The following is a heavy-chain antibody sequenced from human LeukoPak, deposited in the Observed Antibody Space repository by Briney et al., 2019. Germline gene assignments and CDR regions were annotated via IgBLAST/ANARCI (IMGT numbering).Heavy chain of an antibody. CDR3: ARYSSYNYRVDY. V-gene: IGHV3-21*01. CDR2: ISSSGGYI. CDR1: GFTFSGYD. J-gene: IGHJ4*02. Sequence: GGSLRLSCAASGFTFSGYDMNWVRQAPEKGLEWVSSISSSGGYIYYADSVKGRFTISRDNAKNSLYLQMNSLRAEDTAVYYCARYSSYNYRVDYWGQGTLVTVSS. D-gene: IGHD5-24*01.